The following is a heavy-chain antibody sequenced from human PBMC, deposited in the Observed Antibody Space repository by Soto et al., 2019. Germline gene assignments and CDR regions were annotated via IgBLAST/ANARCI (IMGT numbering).Heavy chain of an antibody. CDR3: ARDLEVLRYFDWPYDAFDI. CDR2: ISAYNGNT. V-gene: IGHV1-18*01. J-gene: IGHJ3*02. CDR1: GYTFTSYG. Sequence: ASVKVSCKASGYTFTSYGISWVRQAPGQGLEWMGWISAYNGNTNYAQKLQGRVTMTTDTSTSTAYMGLRSLRSDDTAVYYCARDLEVLRYFDWPYDAFDIWGQGTMVTVSS. D-gene: IGHD3-9*01.